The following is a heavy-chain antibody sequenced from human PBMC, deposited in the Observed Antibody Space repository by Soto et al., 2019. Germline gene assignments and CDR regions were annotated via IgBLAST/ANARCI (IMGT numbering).Heavy chain of an antibody. CDR3: AKLLTDSSSWYGMDYYYYYGMDV. Sequence: PGGSLRLSCAASGFTFSSYGMHWVCQAPGKGLEWVAVISYDGSNKYYADSVKGRFTISRDNSKNTLYLQMNSLRAEDTAVYYCAKLLTDSSSWYGMDYYYYYGMDVWGQGTTVTVSS. CDR1: GFTFSSYG. J-gene: IGHJ6*02. CDR2: ISYDGSNK. V-gene: IGHV3-30*18. D-gene: IGHD6-13*01.